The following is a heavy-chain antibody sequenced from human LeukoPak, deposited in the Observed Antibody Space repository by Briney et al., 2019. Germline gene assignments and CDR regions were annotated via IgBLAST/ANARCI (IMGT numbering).Heavy chain of an antibody. CDR2: ISWNSGSI. CDR1: GFTFDDYA. CDR3: ARGVEMATIPNWFDP. D-gene: IGHD5-24*01. V-gene: IGHV3-9*01. J-gene: IGHJ5*02. Sequence: GGSLRLSCAASGFTFDDYAMHWVRQAPGKGLEWVSGISWNSGSIGYADSVKGRFTISRDNAKNSLYLQMNSLRGEDTAVYYCARGVEMATIPNWFDPWGQGTLVTVSS.